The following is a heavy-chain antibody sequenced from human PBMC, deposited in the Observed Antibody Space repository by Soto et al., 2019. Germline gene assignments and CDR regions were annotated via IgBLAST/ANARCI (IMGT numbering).Heavy chain of an antibody. V-gene: IGHV3-33*01. D-gene: IGHD3-3*01. J-gene: IGHJ3*02. CDR1: GFTFSSYG. CDR2: IWYDGSNK. CDR3: ALEWFLGGAFDI. Sequence: PGGSLRLSCAASGFTFSSYGMHWVRQAPGKGLEWVAVIWYDGSNKYYADSVKGRFTISRDNSKNTLYLQMNSLRAEDTAVYYWALEWFLGGAFDIWGKGTMVPVSS.